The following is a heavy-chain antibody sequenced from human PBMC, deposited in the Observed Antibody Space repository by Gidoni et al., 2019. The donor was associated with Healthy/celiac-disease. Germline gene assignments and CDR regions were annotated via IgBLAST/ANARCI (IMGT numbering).Heavy chain of an antibody. CDR1: GFPFTSSA. CDR3: AKDVTSWAMIVVVTSCGMDV. J-gene: IGHJ6*02. D-gene: IGHD3-22*01. Sequence: EVQLLESGGCLVQPGGSLRLSCAASGFPFTSSAMHWVRPAPGKGLEWVSAISGSGGSTYYADSVKGRFTISRDNSKNTLYLQMNSLRAEDTAVYYCAKDVTSWAMIVVVTSCGMDVWGQGTTVTVSS. CDR2: ISGSGGST. V-gene: IGHV3-23*01.